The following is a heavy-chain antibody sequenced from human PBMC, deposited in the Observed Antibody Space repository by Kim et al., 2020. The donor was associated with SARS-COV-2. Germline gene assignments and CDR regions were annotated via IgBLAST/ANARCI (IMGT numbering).Heavy chain of an antibody. V-gene: IGHV4-39*01. J-gene: IGHJ4*02. D-gene: IGHD3-3*01. CDR2: IFYSGST. CDR1: GGSISTSSYY. CDR3: ARSATYYDFWSDYPKYYFDY. Sequence: SETLSLTCTVSGGSISTSSYYWGCIRQPPGKGLEWIGTIFYSGSTYYNPSLKSRVTISVDTSKNQFSLKVTSVTAADTAVYYCARSATYYDFWSDYPKYYFDYWGQGNLVIGSS.